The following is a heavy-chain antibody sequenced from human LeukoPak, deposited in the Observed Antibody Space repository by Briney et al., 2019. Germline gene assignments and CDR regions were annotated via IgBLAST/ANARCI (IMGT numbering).Heavy chain of an antibody. CDR1: GGSISSYY. D-gene: IGHD3-22*01. J-gene: IGHJ4*02. Sequence: SETLSLTCTVSGGSISSYYWSWIRQPPGKGLEWIGYIDYSGSTNYNPSPKSRVTISVDTSKNQFSLKLSSVTAADTAVYYCARAWGYYSYYFDYWGQGTLVTVSS. V-gene: IGHV4-59*01. CDR2: IDYSGST. CDR3: ARAWGYYSYYFDY.